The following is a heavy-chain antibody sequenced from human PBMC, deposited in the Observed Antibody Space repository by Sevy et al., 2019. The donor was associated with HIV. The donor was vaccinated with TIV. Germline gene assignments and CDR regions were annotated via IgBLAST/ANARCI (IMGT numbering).Heavy chain of an antibody. V-gene: IGHV3-23*01. CDR3: VKEGRDDFNPYLDF. D-gene: IGHD3-10*01. Sequence: GALRLSCAGSGFTFGGYMMNWVRQAPGRGLEWVARVSRNGGTPEYGDSAKGRFTISRDNSKNTVYLQLKELRAEDTALYYCVKEGRDDFNPYLDFWGQGILVTVSS. J-gene: IGHJ4*02. CDR2: VSRNGGTP. CDR1: GFTFGGYM.